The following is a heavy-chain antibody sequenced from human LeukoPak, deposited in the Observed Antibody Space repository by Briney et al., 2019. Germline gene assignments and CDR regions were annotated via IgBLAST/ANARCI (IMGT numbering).Heavy chain of an antibody. CDR2: ISGSGGST. V-gene: IGHV3-23*01. Sequence: GGSLRLSCAASGFTFSSYAMSWVRQAPGKGLEWVSAISGSGGSTYYADSVKGRFTISRDNSKNTLYLQMNSLRAGDTAVYYCAKGSELLWFGELLYGFDYWGQGTLVTVSS. CDR3: AKGSELLWFGELLYGFDY. J-gene: IGHJ4*02. D-gene: IGHD3-10*01. CDR1: GFTFSSYA.